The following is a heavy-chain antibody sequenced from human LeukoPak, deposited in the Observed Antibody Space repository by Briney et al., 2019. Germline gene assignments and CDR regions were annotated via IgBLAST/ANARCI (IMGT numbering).Heavy chain of an antibody. CDR3: ARGVWWPHSGLDY. CDR1: GYTFSSYG. Sequence: SVKVSCKASGYTFSSYGISWVRQAPGQGIEWMGWISADNGNTKYADKLQGRVTMTTDTSTTTAYMELRSLRSDDTAVYYCARGVWWPHSGLDYWGQGTLVTVSS. V-gene: IGHV1-18*01. D-gene: IGHD4/OR15-4a*01. CDR2: ISADNGNT. J-gene: IGHJ4*02.